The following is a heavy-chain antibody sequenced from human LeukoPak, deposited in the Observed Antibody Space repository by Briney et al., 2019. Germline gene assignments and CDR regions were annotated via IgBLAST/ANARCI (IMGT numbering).Heavy chain of an antibody. Sequence: ASVKDSCKASGYTITNYYMHWVRPTPGQGLECMGIINPSSDITSYAPKFQGRVTMTRDMSTSTVYMELSSLRSEDTAVYYCATDPHYGAGYYYYYMDVWGKGTTVTVSS. CDR3: ATDPHYGAGYYYYYMDV. CDR1: GYTITNYY. J-gene: IGHJ6*03. CDR2: INPSSDIT. V-gene: IGHV1-46*01. D-gene: IGHD3-10*01.